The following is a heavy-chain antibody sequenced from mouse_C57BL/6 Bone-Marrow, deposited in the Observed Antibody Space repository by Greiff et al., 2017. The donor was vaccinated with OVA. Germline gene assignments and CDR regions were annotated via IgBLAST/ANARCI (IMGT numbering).Heavy chain of an antibody. CDR1: GYTFTSYT. CDR3: ARSNYYGSSYRHAMDY. CDR2: INPSSGYT. J-gene: IGHJ4*01. Sequence: VQLQQSGAELARPGASVKMSCKASGYTFTSYTMHWVKQRPGQGLEWIGYINPSSGYTKYNQKFKDKATLTADKSSSTAYMQLSSLTSEDSAVYYCARSNYYGSSYRHAMDYWGQGTSVTVSS. V-gene: IGHV1-4*01. D-gene: IGHD1-1*01.